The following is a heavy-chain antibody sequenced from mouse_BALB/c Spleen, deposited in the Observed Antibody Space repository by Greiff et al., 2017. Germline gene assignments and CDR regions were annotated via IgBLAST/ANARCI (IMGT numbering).Heavy chain of an antibody. CDR1: GFSLTSYG. CDR2: IWGDGST. CDR3: AKKNMGYRYGAMDY. J-gene: IGHJ4*01. D-gene: IGHD2-14*01. Sequence: VKLQESGPGLVAPSQSLSITCTVPGFSLTSYGVSWVRQPPGKGLEWLGVIWGDGSTNYHSALISRLSISKDNSKSQVFLKLNSLQTDDTATYYCAKKNMGYRYGAMDYWGQGTSVTVSS. V-gene: IGHV2-3*01.